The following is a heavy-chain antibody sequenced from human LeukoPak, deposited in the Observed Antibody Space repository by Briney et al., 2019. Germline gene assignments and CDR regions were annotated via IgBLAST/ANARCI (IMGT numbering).Heavy chain of an antibody. CDR2: ISYSGSP. CDR3: ARHPSAAAKLLFDY. V-gene: IGHV4-39*01. D-gene: IGHD6-13*01. Sequence: SETLSLTCTVSGGSISSSSYYWGWIRQPPGKGLEWIGSISYSGSPYYNPSPKSRVTLSEATSKNQFSLKLSSVPAADTAVYYCARHPSAAAKLLFDYWGQGTLVTVSS. J-gene: IGHJ4*02. CDR1: GGSISSSSYY.